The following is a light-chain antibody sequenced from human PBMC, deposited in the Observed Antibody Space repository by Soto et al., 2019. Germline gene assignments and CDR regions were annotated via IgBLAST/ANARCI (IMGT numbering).Light chain of an antibody. Sequence: QSALTQPPAASGSPGQSVTISCTGTSSDVGGYNYVSWYQQHPGKAPKLMISEVSKRPSGVPDRFSGSKSGNTASLTVSGLQAEDEADYYCSSFAGSNVVFGGGNKLTFL. V-gene: IGLV2-8*01. J-gene: IGLJ2*01. CDR3: SSFAGSNVV. CDR2: EVS. CDR1: SSDVGGYNY.